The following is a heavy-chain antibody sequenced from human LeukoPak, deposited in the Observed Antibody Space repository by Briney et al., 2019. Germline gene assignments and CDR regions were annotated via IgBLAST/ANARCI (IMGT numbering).Heavy chain of an antibody. CDR3: ARLSAYYYGSYFYYYMDV. CDR2: INQDGGEI. CDR1: GFTFSTSW. D-gene: IGHD3-10*01. Sequence: GGSLRLSCAASGFTFSTSWMAWVRQAPGKGLEWVASINQDGGEIHYVDSVKGRFTISRDNAKKSVYLHMSSLRAEDTALYYCARLSAYYYGSYFYYYMDVWGKGTTVTVSS. J-gene: IGHJ6*03. V-gene: IGHV3-7*01.